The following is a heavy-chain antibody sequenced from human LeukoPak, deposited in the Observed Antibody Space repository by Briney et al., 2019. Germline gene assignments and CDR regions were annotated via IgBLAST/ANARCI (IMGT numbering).Heavy chain of an antibody. V-gene: IGHV3-21*01. CDR3: ARAMLLWFGELSTFDY. J-gene: IGHJ4*02. CDR1: GFTFSSYS. D-gene: IGHD3-10*01. CDR2: ISSSSSYI. Sequence: GGTLRLSCETSGFTFSSYSMNWVRQAPGNGLEWVSSISSSSSYIYYADSVKGRFTISRDNAKNSLYLQMNSLRAEDTVVYYCARAMLLWFGELSTFDYWGQGTLVTVSS.